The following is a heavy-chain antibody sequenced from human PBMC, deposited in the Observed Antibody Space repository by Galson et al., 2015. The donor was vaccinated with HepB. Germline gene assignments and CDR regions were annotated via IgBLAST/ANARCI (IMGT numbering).Heavy chain of an antibody. V-gene: IGHV1-69*04. D-gene: IGHD2-2*01. CDR1: GGTFSSYA. Sequence: SVKVSCKASGGTFSSYAISWVRQAPGQGLEWMGRIIPILGIANYAQKFQGRVTITADKSTSTAYMELSSLRSEDTAVYYCARAPLVEGWFDPWGQGTPVTVSS. CDR2: IIPILGIA. CDR3: ARAPLVEGWFDP. J-gene: IGHJ5*02.